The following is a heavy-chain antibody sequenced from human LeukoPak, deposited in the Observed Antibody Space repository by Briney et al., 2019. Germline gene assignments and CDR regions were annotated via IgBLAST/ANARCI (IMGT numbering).Heavy chain of an antibody. Sequence: PGGSLRLSCAASGFTFSSYGMHWVHQAPGKGLEWVAFIRYDGSNKYYADSVKGRFTISRDNSKNTLYLQMNSLRAEDTAVYYCARLYYYDSSGYYYLGYFDYWGQGTLVTVSS. CDR1: GFTFSSYG. CDR3: ARLYYYDSSGYYYLGYFDY. J-gene: IGHJ4*02. V-gene: IGHV3-30*02. D-gene: IGHD3-22*01. CDR2: IRYDGSNK.